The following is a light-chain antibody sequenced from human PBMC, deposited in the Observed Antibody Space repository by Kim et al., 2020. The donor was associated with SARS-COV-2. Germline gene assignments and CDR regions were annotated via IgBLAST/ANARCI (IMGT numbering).Light chain of an antibody. CDR3: AVWDESLRGRF. CDR1: SSNIGSNT. Sequence: QSVLTQLPSASGTPGQRVTISCSGSSSNIGSNTVKWYQQLPGTAPKLLIYSDYQRASGVPDRFSGSRSGTSASLAISGLLSEDEADYYCAVWDESLRGRFFGTGTQLTVL. CDR2: SDY. V-gene: IGLV1-44*01. J-gene: IGLJ1*01.